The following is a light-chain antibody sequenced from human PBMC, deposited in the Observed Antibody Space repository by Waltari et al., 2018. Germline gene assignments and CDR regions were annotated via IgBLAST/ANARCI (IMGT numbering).Light chain of an antibody. CDR2: GAS. CDR3: QHHFRLPAT. J-gene: IGKJ1*01. Sequence: IMLTQSPGTLSLSPGERATLSCRPSQSISRYLAWYQQKPGQAPRLLIYGASTRATGIPDRFSGSGSGTDFSLTISGLEPEDSAVYYCQHHFRLPATFGQGTKVEIK. V-gene: IGKV3-20*01. CDR1: QSISRY.